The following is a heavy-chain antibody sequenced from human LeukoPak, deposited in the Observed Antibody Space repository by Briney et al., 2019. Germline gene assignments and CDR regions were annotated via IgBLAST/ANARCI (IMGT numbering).Heavy chain of an antibody. CDR2: IKQDGSEK. V-gene: IGHV3-7*01. D-gene: IGHD3-16*02. CDR1: GFTFSSYW. Sequence: GGSLRLSCAASGFTFSSYWMSWVRQAPGKGLEWVANIKQDGSEKYYVDSVKGRFTISRDNAKNSLYLQMNSLRAEDTAVYYCAGSFLYVSSCPVGDWGQGTLVTVSS. J-gene: IGHJ4*02. CDR3: AGSFLYVSSCPVGD.